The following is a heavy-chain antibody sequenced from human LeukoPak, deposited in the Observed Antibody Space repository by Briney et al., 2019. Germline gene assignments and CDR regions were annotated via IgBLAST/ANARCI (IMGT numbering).Heavy chain of an antibody. J-gene: IGHJ4*02. CDR3: ATLPFGVVMPDY. CDR1: GYTLSDLS. V-gene: IGHV1-24*01. Sequence: ASVKVSCKVSGYTLSDLSMHWVRQAPGKGLEWMGGFDPENDGPIYAQKFQGRVTMTGDTSTDTAYMELSGLRSDGTAVYYCATLPFGVVMPDYWGQGTLVTVSS. D-gene: IGHD3-3*01. CDR2: FDPENDGP.